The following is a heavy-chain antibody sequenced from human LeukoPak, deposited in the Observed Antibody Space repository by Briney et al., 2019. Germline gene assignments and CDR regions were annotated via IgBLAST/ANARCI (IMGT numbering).Heavy chain of an antibody. CDR3: ARGPDYGGNSYYFDY. CDR1: GYTFTSYA. V-gene: IGHV1-8*03. CDR2: MNPNSGNT. J-gene: IGHJ4*02. D-gene: IGHD4-23*01. Sequence: SVKLSCKASGYTFTSYAINWVRQATGQGLEWMGWMNPNSGNTGYAQKFQGRVTITRNTSISTAYMELSSLRSEDTAVYYCARGPDYGGNSYYFDYWGQGTLVTVSS.